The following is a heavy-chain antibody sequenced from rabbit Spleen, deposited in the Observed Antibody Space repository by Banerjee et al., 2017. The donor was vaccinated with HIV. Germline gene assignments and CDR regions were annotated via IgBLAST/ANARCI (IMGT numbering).Heavy chain of an antibody. D-gene: IGHD4-2*01. CDR1: GFSFSSSYW. CDR3: ARDVYAGSANYGNGFNL. CDR2: IYTSSGST. J-gene: IGHJ4*01. V-gene: IGHV1S45*01. Sequence: QEELEESGGGLVKPEGSLTLTCKASGFSFSSSYWICWVRQAPGKGLELIACIYTSSGSTYYASWAKGRFTISKTSSTPVTLQMTSLTAADTATYLCARDVYAGSANYGNGFNLWGPGTLVTVS.